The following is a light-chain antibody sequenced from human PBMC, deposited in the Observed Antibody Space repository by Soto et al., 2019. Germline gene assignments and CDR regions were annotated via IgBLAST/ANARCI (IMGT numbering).Light chain of an antibody. CDR2: EVS. CDR3: NSYTTSNTLV. Sequence: QSALTQPAAVTGSPGQSITISCTGSSSDVGAYTYVSWYQQNPGKSPKLIIFEVSDRLSGVSNRCSGSKSGNTASLACSGLQAEDEADSYSNSYTTSNTLVFGGGTQLTV. J-gene: IGLJ2*01. V-gene: IGLV2-14*01. CDR1: SSDVGAYTY.